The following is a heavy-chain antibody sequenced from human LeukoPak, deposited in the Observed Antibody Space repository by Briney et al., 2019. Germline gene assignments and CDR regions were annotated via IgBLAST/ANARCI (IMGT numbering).Heavy chain of an antibody. Sequence: GGSLRLSCAASGFTLSSYAMSWVRQAPGKGLEWVSAISGSGGSTYYADSVKGRFTISRDNSKNTLYLQMNSLRAEDTAAYYCAKDGERAAGTIFDYWGQGTLVTVSS. CDR3: AKDGERAAGTIFDY. CDR1: GFTLSSYA. J-gene: IGHJ4*02. CDR2: ISGSGGST. V-gene: IGHV3-23*01. D-gene: IGHD1-7*01.